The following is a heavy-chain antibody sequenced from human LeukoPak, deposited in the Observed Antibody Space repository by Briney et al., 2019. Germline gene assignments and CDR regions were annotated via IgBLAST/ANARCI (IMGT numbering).Heavy chain of an antibody. CDR3: ARGETVLHPSGGG. CDR2: MNPNSGNT. CDR1: GYTFTSYD. D-gene: IGHD3-10*01. Sequence: ASVKVSCKASGYTFTSYDINWVRQATGQGLEWMGWMNPNSGNTGYAQKFQGRVTMTRNTSISTAYMELGSLRSEDTAVYYCARGETVLHPSGGGWGQGTLVTVSS. V-gene: IGHV1-8*01. J-gene: IGHJ4*02.